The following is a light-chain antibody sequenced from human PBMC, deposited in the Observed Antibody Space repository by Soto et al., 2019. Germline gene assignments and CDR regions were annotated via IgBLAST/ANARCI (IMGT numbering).Light chain of an antibody. Sequence: IVLTQSPATLSLSPGERATLSCRASQSVGNNLAWYQQKSGQAPSLLTHDVFNRATGIPARFSGSGSGTDITLTIISLEPEDFAVYYCLQRSVWPWTFGQGTKVEVK. V-gene: IGKV3-11*01. CDR1: QSVGNN. CDR3: LQRSVWPWT. CDR2: DVF. J-gene: IGKJ1*01.